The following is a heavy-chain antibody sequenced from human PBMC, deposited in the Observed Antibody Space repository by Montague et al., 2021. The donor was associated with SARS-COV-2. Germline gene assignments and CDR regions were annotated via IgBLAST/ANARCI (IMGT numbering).Heavy chain of an antibody. CDR3: ARHYSPTLPVVY. Sequence: SETLSLTCTVSGGSISSYYWSWARQPPGRGLLWIGYISYSGSTNYNPSLTSRVTMSVDTSKNQFSLKVNSVTAADTAVYYCARHYSPTLPVVYWGQGTLVTVSS. CDR2: ISYSGST. D-gene: IGHD4-11*01. CDR1: GGSISSYY. J-gene: IGHJ4*02. V-gene: IGHV4-59*08.